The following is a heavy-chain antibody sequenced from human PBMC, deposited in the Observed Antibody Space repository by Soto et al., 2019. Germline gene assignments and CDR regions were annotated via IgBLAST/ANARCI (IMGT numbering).Heavy chain of an antibody. CDR1: NYSIGSAHY. V-gene: IGHV4-38-2*02. D-gene: IGHD2-21*02. Sequence: PSETLSLTCTVSNYSIGSAHYWGWIRQSPGKGPEWVASIYHGRNTFYNPSLKSRVVISMDTSRNQMSLKRRSVTAADTAVCFCARAHIMVVAVSTIDFWGRGTLVTVSS. CDR3: ARAHIMVVAVSTIDF. CDR2: IYHGRNT. J-gene: IGHJ4*01.